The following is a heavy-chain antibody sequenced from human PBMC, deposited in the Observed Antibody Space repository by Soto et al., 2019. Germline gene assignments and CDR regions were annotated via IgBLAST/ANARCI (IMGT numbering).Heavy chain of an antibody. V-gene: IGHV4-59*08. D-gene: IGHD1-1*01. CDR1: GASISTYY. CDR3: ARNTTGALFDS. CDR2: ISYSGST. Sequence: SETLSLTCSVSGASISTYYWSWIRQPPGKGLEWIGSISYSGSTKYNPSLESRVMISLDTSKNQFSLRLTSVTAADTAVYFCARNTTGALFDSWGQGALVTVSS. J-gene: IGHJ4*02.